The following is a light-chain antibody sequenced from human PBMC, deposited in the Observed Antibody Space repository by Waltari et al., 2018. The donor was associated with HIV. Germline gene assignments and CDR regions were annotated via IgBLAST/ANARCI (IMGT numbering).Light chain of an antibody. Sequence: QSVLTQSPSVSAAPGQSVTISCSGSDSNIGSHAVTWYQQFPGKPPRLLVYNDDLILSGVSDRLSVSKSGTSASLAINDLQSEHESHYYCAAWDDGLNGVIFGGGTKVTVL. CDR1: DSNIGSHA. J-gene: IGLJ2*01. CDR3: AAWDDGLNGVI. CDR2: NDD. V-gene: IGLV1-36*01.